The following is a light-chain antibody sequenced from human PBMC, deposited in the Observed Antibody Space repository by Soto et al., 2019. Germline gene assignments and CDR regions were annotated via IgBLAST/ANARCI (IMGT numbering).Light chain of an antibody. J-gene: IGLJ1*01. CDR3: GSYRSSSTPSV. CDR1: SSDVGGYNY. CDR2: EVS. V-gene: IGLV2-14*01. Sequence: QSALTQPASVSGSPGQSITISCTGTSSDVGGYNYVSWYQQHPGKAPKLVIYEVSNRPSGFSDRFSASKSGNTASLTISGLQPEDEADYYCGSYRSSSTPSVFGTGTKLTVL.